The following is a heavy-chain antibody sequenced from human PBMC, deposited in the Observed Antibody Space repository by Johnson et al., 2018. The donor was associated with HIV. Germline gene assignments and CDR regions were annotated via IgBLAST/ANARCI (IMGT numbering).Heavy chain of an antibody. J-gene: IGHJ3*02. V-gene: IGHV3-30*02. CDR3: ARELRGPDAFDI. CDR1: GFTFSNYG. CDR2: IRYDGSNK. Sequence: QVQLVESGGGVVQPGGSLRLSCAASGFTFSNYGMHWVRQAPGKGLEWVAFIRYDGSNKYYADSVKGRFTISRDNSKNTLYLQMNSLRADDTAVYYCARELRGPDAFDIWGQGTMVTVSS.